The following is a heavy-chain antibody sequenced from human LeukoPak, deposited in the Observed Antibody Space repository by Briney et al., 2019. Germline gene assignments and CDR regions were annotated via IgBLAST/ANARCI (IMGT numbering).Heavy chain of an antibody. CDR3: ARTDYDILTGWNYYGMDV. D-gene: IGHD3-9*01. V-gene: IGHV3-30*03. Sequence: PGRSLRLSCAASGFTFSSYGMHWVRQAPGKGLEWVAVISYDGSNKYYADSVKGRFTISRDNSKNTLYLQMNSLRAEDTAVYYCARTDYDILTGWNYYGMDVWGQGTTVTVSS. CDR1: GFTFSSYG. J-gene: IGHJ6*02. CDR2: ISYDGSNK.